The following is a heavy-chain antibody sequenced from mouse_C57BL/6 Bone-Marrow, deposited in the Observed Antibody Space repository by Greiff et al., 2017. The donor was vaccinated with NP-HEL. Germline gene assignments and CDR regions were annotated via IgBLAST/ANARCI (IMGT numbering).Heavy chain of an antibody. V-gene: IGHV1-54*01. CDR1: GYAFTNYL. D-gene: IGHD2-4*01. Sequence: VHLVESGAELVRPGTSVKVSCKASGYAFTNYLIEWVKQRPGQGLEWIGVINPGSGGTNYNEKFKGKATLTADKSSSTAYMQLSSLTSEDSAVYFCARPEYDYDGYDFDYWGQGTTLTVSS. CDR2: INPGSGGT. CDR3: ARPEYDYDGYDFDY. J-gene: IGHJ2*01.